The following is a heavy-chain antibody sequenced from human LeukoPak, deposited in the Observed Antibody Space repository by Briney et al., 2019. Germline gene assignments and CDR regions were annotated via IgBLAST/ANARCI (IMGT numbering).Heavy chain of an antibody. V-gene: IGHV4-59*01. CDR2: ISYSGGT. Sequence: SETLSLTCTVSGGSISSYYWSWIRQPPGKGLDWIGFISYSGGTNYNPSLKSRVTISVDTSKNQSSLRLSSVTAADTAIYYCARDGYSGAWASYYFDFWGQGTLVTVSS. CDR1: GGSISSYY. D-gene: IGHD6-19*01. J-gene: IGHJ4*02. CDR3: ARDGYSGAWASYYFDF.